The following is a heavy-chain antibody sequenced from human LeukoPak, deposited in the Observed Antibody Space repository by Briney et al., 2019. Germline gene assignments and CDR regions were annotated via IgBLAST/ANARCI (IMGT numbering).Heavy chain of an antibody. V-gene: IGHV3-23*01. D-gene: IGHD3-9*01. Sequence: GGSLRLSCAASGFTFSSYAMSWVRQAPGKGLEWVSAISGSGGSTYYADSVKGRFTISRDNSKNTLYLQMNSLRAEDTAVYYCAAGVHYDILTGYSPGGYWGQGTLVTVSS. CDR3: AAGVHYDILTGYSPGGY. J-gene: IGHJ4*02. CDR1: GFTFSSYA. CDR2: ISGSGGST.